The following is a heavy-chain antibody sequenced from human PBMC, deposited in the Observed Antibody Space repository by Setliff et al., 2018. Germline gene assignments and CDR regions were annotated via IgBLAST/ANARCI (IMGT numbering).Heavy chain of an antibody. D-gene: IGHD3-10*01. CDR2: IYPGDSDT. CDR3: ARLRLYGSGIWGMDV. V-gene: IGHV5-51*01. J-gene: IGHJ6*02. Sequence: PGESLKISCKGSGYSFATHWIGWVRQMPGKGLEWMGIIYPGDSDTRYSPSFQGQVTISADKSISTAYLQWSSLKASDTAMYYCARLRLYGSGIWGMDVWGQGTTVTVSS. CDR1: GYSFATHW.